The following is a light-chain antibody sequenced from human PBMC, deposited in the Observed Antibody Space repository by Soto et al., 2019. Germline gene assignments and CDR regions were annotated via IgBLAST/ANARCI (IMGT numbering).Light chain of an antibody. V-gene: IGKV4-1*01. CDR3: QQYYATPPYT. J-gene: IGKJ2*01. CDR2: WAS. Sequence: DIVMTQSPDSLAVSLGERATINCKSSQSVFYSSNNKNYLAWYQQKPGQHPKLLIYWASTRESGVPDRFSGSGSGTDFALTISSLQAEDVAVYYCQQYYATPPYTFGQGTKLEIK. CDR1: QSVFYSSNNKNY.